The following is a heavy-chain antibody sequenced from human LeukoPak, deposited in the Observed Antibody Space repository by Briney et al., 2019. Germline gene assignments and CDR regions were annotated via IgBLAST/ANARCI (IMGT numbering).Heavy chain of an antibody. CDR3: ARGRGYSSYNWFDP. CDR2: INHSEST. D-gene: IGHD2-21*01. J-gene: IGHJ5*02. CDR1: GGSFSGYY. V-gene: IGHV4-34*01. Sequence: SETLSLTCAVYGGSFSGYYWSWIRQPPGKGLEWIGEINHSESTNYNPSLKSRVTISVDTSKNQFSLKLSSVTAADTAVYYCARGRGYSSYNWFDPWGQGTLVTVPS.